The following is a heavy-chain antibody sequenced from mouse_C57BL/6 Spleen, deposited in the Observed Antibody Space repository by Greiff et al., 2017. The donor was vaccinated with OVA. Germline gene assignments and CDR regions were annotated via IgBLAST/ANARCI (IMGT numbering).Heavy chain of an antibody. CDR3: ATYYYFDY. J-gene: IGHJ2*01. D-gene: IGHD2-10*01. Sequence: EVQRVESGPGLVKPSQSLSLTCSVTGYSITSGYYWNWIRQFPGNKLEWMGYISYDGSNNYNPSLKNRISITRDTSKNQFFLKLNSVTTEDTATYYCATYYYFDYWGQGTTLTVSS. CDR1: GYSITSGYY. V-gene: IGHV3-6*01. CDR2: ISYDGSN.